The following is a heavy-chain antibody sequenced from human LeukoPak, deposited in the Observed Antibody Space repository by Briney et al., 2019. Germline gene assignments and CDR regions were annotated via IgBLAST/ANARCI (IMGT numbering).Heavy chain of an antibody. V-gene: IGHV3-7*01. D-gene: IGHD6-19*01. CDR2: IKEDGSEK. J-gene: IGHJ4*02. CDR1: GFTFSSYW. CDR3: ARDSSDWYYFDY. Sequence: PGGSLRLSCAASGFTFSSYWMSWVRQAPGKGLEWVANIKEDGSEKYYVDSVKGRFTISRDNAKNSLNLQMNSLRAEDTAVYYCARDSSDWYYFDYWGQGILVTVSS.